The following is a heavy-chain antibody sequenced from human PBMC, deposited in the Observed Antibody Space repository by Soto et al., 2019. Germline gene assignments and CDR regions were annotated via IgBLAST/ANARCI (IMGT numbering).Heavy chain of an antibody. J-gene: IGHJ4*02. CDR1: GYTFTSYG. D-gene: IGHD3-3*01. V-gene: IGHV1-18*01. CDR2: ISAYNGNT. Sequence: ASVKVSCKASGYTFTSYGISWVRQAPGQGLEWMGWISAYNGNTNYAQKLQGRVTMTTDTSTSTAYMELRSLRSDDTAAYYCARPYDFWSGSGPFDYWGQGTLVTVSS. CDR3: ARPYDFWSGSGPFDY.